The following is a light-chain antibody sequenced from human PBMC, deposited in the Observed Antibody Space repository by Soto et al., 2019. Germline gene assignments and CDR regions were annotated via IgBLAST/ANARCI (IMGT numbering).Light chain of an antibody. V-gene: IGKV3-15*01. Sequence: EIVMTQSPVTVSMSPGERATLSCWAGQSVSSNLAWYQQRPGQAPRLLIYGASTRATGIPARFTGSGSGTEFTLTISSLQFDDSAVYYCQQYNDWWKFGQGTKV. J-gene: IGKJ1*01. CDR1: QSVSSN. CDR2: GAS. CDR3: QQYNDWWK.